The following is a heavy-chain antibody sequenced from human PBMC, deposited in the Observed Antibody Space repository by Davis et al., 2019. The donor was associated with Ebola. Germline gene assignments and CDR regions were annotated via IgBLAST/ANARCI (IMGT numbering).Heavy chain of an antibody. V-gene: IGHV4-34*01. CDR3: ARDGTTVVIDY. J-gene: IGHJ4*02. CDR2: INHSGST. CDR1: GGSFSGYY. Sequence: PSETLSLTCAVYGGSFSGYYWSWIRQPPGKGLEWIGEINHSGSTNYNPSLKSRVTISVDTSKNQFSLKLSSVTAADTAVYYCARDGTTVVIDYWGQGTLVTVSS. D-gene: IGHD4-23*01.